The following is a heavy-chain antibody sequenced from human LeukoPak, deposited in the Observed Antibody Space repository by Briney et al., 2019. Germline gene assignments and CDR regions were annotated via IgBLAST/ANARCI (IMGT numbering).Heavy chain of an antibody. CDR2: ISYDGSNK. CDR1: GFTFSSYG. J-gene: IGHJ3*02. V-gene: IGHV3-30*03. Sequence: GGSLRLSCAASGFTFSSYGMHWVRQAPGKGLEWVAVISYDGSNKYYADSVKGRFTISRDNSKNTLYLQMNSPRADDTAVYYCACGIAAAGTDAFDIWGQGTMVTVSS. CDR3: ACGIAAAGTDAFDI. D-gene: IGHD6-13*01.